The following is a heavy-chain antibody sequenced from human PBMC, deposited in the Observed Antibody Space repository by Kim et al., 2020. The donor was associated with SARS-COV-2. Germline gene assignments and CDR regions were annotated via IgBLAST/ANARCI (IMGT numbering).Heavy chain of an antibody. Sequence: GGSLRLSCAASGFTLSDYFMDWVRQVPGKGLEWIGRSRHRPRNYTTEYAASGQGRFTGSRDDSKTSLHLLMTSLRTEDTAVYYCVRGHKSFDLWGQGTLVTVSS. V-gene: IGHV3-72*01. J-gene: IGHJ5*02. CDR2: SRHRPRNYTT. CDR3: VRGHKSFDL. CDR1: GFTLSDYF.